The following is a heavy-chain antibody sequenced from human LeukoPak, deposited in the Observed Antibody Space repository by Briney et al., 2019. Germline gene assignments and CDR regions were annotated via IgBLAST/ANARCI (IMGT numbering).Heavy chain of an antibody. V-gene: IGHV3-74*01. J-gene: IGHJ3*02. CDR3: STGSGHAFDI. CDR2: INSDGSST. CDR1: GFTFSSYW. Sequence: PGGSLRLSCAASGFTFSSYWMHWVRQVPGKGLVWVSRINSDGSSTSYADSVKGRFTISRDSAKNTLYVQMNSLRAEDTVVYYCSTGSGHAFDIWGRGTMVTVSS. D-gene: IGHD3-10*01.